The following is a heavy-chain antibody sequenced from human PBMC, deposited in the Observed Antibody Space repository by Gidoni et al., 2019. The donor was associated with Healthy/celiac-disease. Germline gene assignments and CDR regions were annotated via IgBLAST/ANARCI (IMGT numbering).Heavy chain of an antibody. Sequence: EVQLLESGGGLVQPGGSLRLSCAASGFTFSSYATSWVRQAPGKGLEWVSAISGSGGSTYYADSVKGRFTISRDNSKTTLYLQMNSLRAEDTAVYYCAKEFYDFWSGYPIDYWGQGTLVTVSS. V-gene: IGHV3-23*01. CDR3: AKEFYDFWSGYPIDY. CDR2: ISGSGGST. J-gene: IGHJ4*02. D-gene: IGHD3-3*01. CDR1: GFTFSSYA.